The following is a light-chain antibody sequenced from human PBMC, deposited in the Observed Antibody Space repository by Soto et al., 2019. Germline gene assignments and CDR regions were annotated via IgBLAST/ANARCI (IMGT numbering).Light chain of an antibody. Sequence: EIVLTQSPATLSLSPGERATLSCRASQNVANYLDWYQQKPGQAPRLLIYGGSSRATGIPVRFSGSGSETDFTLTITRLEPEDFAVYYCQQYSSSRTFGQGTKVDI. CDR1: QNVANY. CDR2: GGS. V-gene: IGKV3-20*01. CDR3: QQYSSSRT. J-gene: IGKJ1*01.